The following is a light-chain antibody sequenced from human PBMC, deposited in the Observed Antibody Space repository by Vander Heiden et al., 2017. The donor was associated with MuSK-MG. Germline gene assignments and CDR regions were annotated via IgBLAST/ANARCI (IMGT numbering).Light chain of an antibody. CDR2: AAS. J-gene: IGKJ2*01. Sequence: IQMTQSPSSLSASVGDRVTITCRASQSISSYLNWYQQKPGKAPKLLSYAASSLQSGVPSRFSGSGSGTDVTLTISRLQPEDCATYDCQQSDRTPYTCGQGTKLEIK. CDR3: QQSDRTPYT. V-gene: IGKV1-39*01. CDR1: QSISSY.